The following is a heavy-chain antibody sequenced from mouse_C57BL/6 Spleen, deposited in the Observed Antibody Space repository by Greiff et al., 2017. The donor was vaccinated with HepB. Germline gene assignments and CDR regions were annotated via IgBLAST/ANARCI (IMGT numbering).Heavy chain of an antibody. CDR1: GYTFTSYW. V-gene: IGHV1-74*01. J-gene: IGHJ4*01. CDR2: IHPSDSDT. Sequence: VQLQQPGAELVKPGASVKVSCKASGYTFTSYWMHWVKQRPGQGLEWIGRIHPSDSDTNYNQKFKGKATLTVDKSSSTAYMQLSSLASEDSAVYYCAIDGSSPYYYAKEYLVKEPQAPSPQ. D-gene: IGHD1-1*01. CDR3: AIDGSSPYYYAKEY.